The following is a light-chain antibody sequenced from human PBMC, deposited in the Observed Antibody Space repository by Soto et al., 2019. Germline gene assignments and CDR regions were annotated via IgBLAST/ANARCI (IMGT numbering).Light chain of an antibody. Sequence: QSVLTQPPSASGTPGQRVTISCSGTSSNIGTNTLNWYQQHPGTATNVLIYNNHERPSGVNDRFSGYTSSTAAPPAISGLQSDDEDDYYCAAWDDSLWLFGGGTKLTVL. CDR2: NNH. V-gene: IGLV1-44*01. CDR1: SSNIGTNT. CDR3: AAWDDSLWL. J-gene: IGLJ3*02.